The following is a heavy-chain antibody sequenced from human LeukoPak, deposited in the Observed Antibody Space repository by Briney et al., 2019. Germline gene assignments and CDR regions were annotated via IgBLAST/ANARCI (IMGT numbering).Heavy chain of an antibody. V-gene: IGHV4-59*01. CDR3: ARGGIQLWGFDY. J-gene: IGHJ4*02. CDR1: GGSISSYY. Sequence: SETLSLTCTVSGGSISSYYWSWIRRPPGKGLEWIGYIYYNGSTNYNPSLKSRVTISVDTSKNQFSLKLSSVTAADTAVYYCARGGIQLWGFDYWGQGTLVTVSS. D-gene: IGHD5-18*01. CDR2: IYYNGST.